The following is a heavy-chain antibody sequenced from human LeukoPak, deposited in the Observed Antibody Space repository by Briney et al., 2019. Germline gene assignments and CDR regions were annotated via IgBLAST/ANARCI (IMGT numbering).Heavy chain of an antibody. Sequence: GGSLRLSCAASGFTFSSYGMSWVRQAPGKGLEWVSVISGSGGSTYYADSVKGRFTISRDNSKNTLYLQMNSLRAEDTAVYYCAKGGLLWFGYFDPWGQGTLVTVSS. CDR1: GFTFSSYG. D-gene: IGHD3-10*01. CDR3: AKGGLLWFGYFDP. CDR2: ISGSGGST. J-gene: IGHJ5*02. V-gene: IGHV3-23*01.